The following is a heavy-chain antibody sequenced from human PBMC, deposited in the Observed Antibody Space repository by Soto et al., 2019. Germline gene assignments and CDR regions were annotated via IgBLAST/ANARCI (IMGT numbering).Heavy chain of an antibody. Sequence: PSQTLSLTCAISGDSVSSNSAAWNWIRQSPSRGLEWLGRTYYRSKWYNDYAVSVKSRITINPDTSKNQFSLKLTSVSAADTAVYYCAAAPRYWGQGILVTVSS. CDR2: TYYRSKWYN. V-gene: IGHV6-1*01. CDR1: GDSVSSNSAA. J-gene: IGHJ4*02. D-gene: IGHD2-15*01. CDR3: AAAPRY.